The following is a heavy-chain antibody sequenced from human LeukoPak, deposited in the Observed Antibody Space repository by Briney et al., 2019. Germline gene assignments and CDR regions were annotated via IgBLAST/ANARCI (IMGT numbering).Heavy chain of an antibody. Sequence: GGSLRLSCAASGFTFSSYWMSWVRQAPGKGLEWEAHIKQDGSEKYYVDSVKGRFTISRDNAKNSLYLQMNSLRAEDTAVYYCARVRDYGDFPFYFDYWGQGTLVTVSS. CDR3: ARVRDYGDFPFYFDY. CDR2: IKQDGSEK. CDR1: GFTFSSYW. D-gene: IGHD4-17*01. J-gene: IGHJ4*02. V-gene: IGHV3-7*01.